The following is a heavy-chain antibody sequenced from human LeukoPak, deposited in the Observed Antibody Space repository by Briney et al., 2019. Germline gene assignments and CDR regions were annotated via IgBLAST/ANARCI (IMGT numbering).Heavy chain of an antibody. J-gene: IGHJ6*02. D-gene: IGHD5-18*01. CDR1: GGSISSGGYS. CDR3: AKDLSGYSYGPIPYYYYGMDV. Sequence: SETLSLTCAVSGGSISSGGYSWSWIRQPPGKGLEWIGYIYHSGSTYYNPSLKSRVTISVDRSKNQFSLKLSSVTAADTAVYYCAKDLSGYSYGPIPYYYYGMDVWGQGTTVTVSS. CDR2: IYHSGST. V-gene: IGHV4-30-2*01.